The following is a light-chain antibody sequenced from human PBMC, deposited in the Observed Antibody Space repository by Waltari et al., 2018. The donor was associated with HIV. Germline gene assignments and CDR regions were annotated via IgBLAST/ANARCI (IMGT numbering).Light chain of an antibody. Sequence: QSALTQPASVSGSLGQSITISCTVTSRDIGSYNLVTWYQQYPGKAPKVIIYDVNKWPSGVSHRFSGFKAANTASLTISGLQAEDEADYYCCSYAGSPTFVIFGGGTKVTVL. CDR3: CSYAGSPTFVI. V-gene: IGLV2-23*02. CDR1: SRDIGSYNL. CDR2: DVN. J-gene: IGLJ2*01.